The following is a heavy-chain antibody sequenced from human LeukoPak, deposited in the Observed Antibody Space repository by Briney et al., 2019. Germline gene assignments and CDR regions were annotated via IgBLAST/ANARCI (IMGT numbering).Heavy chain of an antibody. D-gene: IGHD3-3*01. CDR1: GFTFSSYA. CDR3: SGFLEWLLLGY. J-gene: IGHJ4*02. V-gene: IGHV3-30-3*01. CDR2: ISYDGSNK. Sequence: GGTLRLSCAASGFTFSSYAMHWVRQAPGKGLEWVAVISYDGSNKYYADSVKGRFTISRDNSKNTLYLQMNSLRAEDTAVYYCSGFLEWLLLGYWGQGTLVTVSS.